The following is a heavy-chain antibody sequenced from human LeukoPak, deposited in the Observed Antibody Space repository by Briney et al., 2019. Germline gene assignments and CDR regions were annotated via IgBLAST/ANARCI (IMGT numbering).Heavy chain of an antibody. Sequence: SETLSLTCAVYGGSFSGYYWSWIRQPPGKGLEWIGEINHSGSTNYNPSLKSRVTISVDTSKNQFSLKLSSVTAADTAVYYCARDLGYCSGGSCYSGAFDIWGQGTMVTVSS. J-gene: IGHJ3*02. CDR1: GGSFSGYY. V-gene: IGHV4-34*01. D-gene: IGHD2-15*01. CDR3: ARDLGYCSGGSCYSGAFDI. CDR2: INHSGST.